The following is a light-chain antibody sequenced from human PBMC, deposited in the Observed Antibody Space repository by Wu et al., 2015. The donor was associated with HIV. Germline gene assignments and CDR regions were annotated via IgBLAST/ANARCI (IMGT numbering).Light chain of an antibody. J-gene: IGKJ2*01. V-gene: IGKV3-15*01. CDR1: QSVSNY. CDR3: QQYNNWPPWVT. Sequence: EIVLTQSPATLSLSPGERATLSCRASQSVSNYLAWYQQKPGQAPRLLIYGASTRATGIPARFSGSGSGTEFTLTISSMQSEDFAVYYCQQYNNWPPWVTFGQGTKLEIK. CDR2: GAS.